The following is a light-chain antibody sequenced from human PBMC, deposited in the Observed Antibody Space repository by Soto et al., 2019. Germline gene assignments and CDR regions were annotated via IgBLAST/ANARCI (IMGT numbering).Light chain of an antibody. Sequence: IVLTQSPATLSLSPGERAALSCTASQSVHNFLAWYQQKPGQAPRLLISGASTRAAGIPARFSGSGSGTDFTLTISSLEPEDFAVYYCQQRSNWPPITFGQGTRLEIK. V-gene: IGKV3-11*01. CDR3: QQRSNWPPIT. J-gene: IGKJ5*01. CDR1: QSVHNF. CDR2: GAS.